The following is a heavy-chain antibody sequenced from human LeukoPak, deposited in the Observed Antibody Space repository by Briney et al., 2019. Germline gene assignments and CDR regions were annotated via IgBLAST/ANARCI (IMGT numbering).Heavy chain of an antibody. D-gene: IGHD6-19*01. V-gene: IGHV3-13*04. Sequence: PGGSLRLSCAASGFTFSSYDMHWVRQATGKGLEWVSVIGTSGDTYYAGSVKGRFTISRENAKNSFYLQMNSLAAGDTAVYFCSRVGSSGWPNYFDSWGQGTLVTVSS. CDR2: IGTSGDT. J-gene: IGHJ4*02. CDR1: GFTFSSYD. CDR3: SRVGSSGWPNYFDS.